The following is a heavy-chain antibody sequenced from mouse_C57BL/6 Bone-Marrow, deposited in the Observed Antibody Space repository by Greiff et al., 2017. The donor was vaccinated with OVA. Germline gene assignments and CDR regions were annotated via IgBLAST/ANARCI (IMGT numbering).Heavy chain of an antibody. Sequence: DVKLVESGGGLVQPGGSLKLSCAASGFTFSDFYMYWIRQTPEKRLEWVAYISNGGGSTYYPDTVKGRFTISRDNAKNTLYLQMSRLKSEVTAMYYCARLDAMDYWGQGTSVTVSS. J-gene: IGHJ4*01. CDR1: GFTFSDFY. V-gene: IGHV5-12*01. CDR2: ISNGGGST. CDR3: ARLDAMDY.